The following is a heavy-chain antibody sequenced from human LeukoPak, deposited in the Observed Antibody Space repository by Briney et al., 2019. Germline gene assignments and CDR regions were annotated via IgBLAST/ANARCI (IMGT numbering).Heavy chain of an antibody. J-gene: IGHJ4*02. CDR2: INPSSGST. Sequence: ASVKVSCKASGGTFSSYAISWVRQAPGQGLEWMGIINPSSGSTNYAQTFRGRVTVTGDTSTATVYMELSSLRSEDTAVYYCARFRSGYYYFDYWGQGTLVTVSS. D-gene: IGHD5-12*01. CDR3: ARFRSGYYYFDY. V-gene: IGHV1-46*01. CDR1: GGTFSSYA.